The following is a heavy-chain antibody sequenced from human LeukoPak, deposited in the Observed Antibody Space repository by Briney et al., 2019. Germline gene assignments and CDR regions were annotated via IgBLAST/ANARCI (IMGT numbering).Heavy chain of an antibody. V-gene: IGHV3-9*01. CDR2: INWNSDSI. CDR1: GFTFDDYA. CDR3: AINGGGDRGYGNFDY. J-gene: IGHJ4*02. Sequence: GGSLRLSCAASGFTFDDYAMHWVRQVPGKGLEWVSGINWNSDSIGYADSVKGRFTTSRDNAKNSLHLQMNSLRAEDTAFYYCAINGGGDRGYGNFDYWGQGTLVTVSS. D-gene: IGHD3-16*01.